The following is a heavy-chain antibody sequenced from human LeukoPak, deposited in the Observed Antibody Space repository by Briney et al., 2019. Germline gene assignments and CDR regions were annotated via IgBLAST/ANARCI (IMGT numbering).Heavy chain of an antibody. CDR3: ARDYIAVATLGY. CDR1: GFAFGSEA. Sequence: SGGSLRLSCAVSGFAFGSEAMSWVRQSPARGLEWVASISPGGGTTYYADYVKGRFTITRDNAKNSLYLQMNSLRAEDTAVYYCARDYIAVATLGYWGQGTLVTVSS. V-gene: IGHV3-23*01. J-gene: IGHJ4*02. D-gene: IGHD6-19*01. CDR2: ISPGGGTT.